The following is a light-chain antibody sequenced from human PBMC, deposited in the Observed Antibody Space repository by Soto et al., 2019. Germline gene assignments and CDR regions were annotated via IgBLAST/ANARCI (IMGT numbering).Light chain of an antibody. CDR1: HDISTF. CDR3: QHYNSYSRA. V-gene: IGKV1-9*01. CDR2: EAS. J-gene: IGKJ1*01. Sequence: DIQLTQSPSLLSASIGDRFTITCRASHDISTFLAWYQQKPGKXPKXXIYEASTLQSGVPSRFSGSGVGTHLTITISGLQPEDFETYHGQHYNSYSRAFGQGTKVDIK.